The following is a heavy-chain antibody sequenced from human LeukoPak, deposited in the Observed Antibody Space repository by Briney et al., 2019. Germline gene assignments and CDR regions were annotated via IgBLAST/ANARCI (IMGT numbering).Heavy chain of an antibody. V-gene: IGHV4-39*01. CDR2: IHYSGNT. CDR3: ARQRCSSTSCRYYYYYMDV. J-gene: IGHJ6*03. CDR1: GGSISSSSYY. Sequence: SETLSLTCTVSGGSISSSSYYWGWIRQPPGKVLEWIVSIHYSGNTYYNPSLKIRVTIYVDTSKNQFSLKRTSVTAADTAVYYCARQRCSSTSCRYYYYYMDVWGKGTTVTVSS. D-gene: IGHD2-2*01.